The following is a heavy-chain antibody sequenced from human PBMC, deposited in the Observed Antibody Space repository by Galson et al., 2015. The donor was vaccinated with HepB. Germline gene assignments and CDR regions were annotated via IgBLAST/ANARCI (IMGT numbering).Heavy chain of an antibody. J-gene: IGHJ4*02. Sequence: SLRLSCAGSGFTFSNAWMNWVRQAPGKGLEWVGRIKSKSDGGTTDYDVPVKDRFIISRDDSKNTAYLEMNSLKTEDTAVYYCTTGGYFLDFWGQGILVIVSS. CDR3: TTGGYFLDF. D-gene: IGHD5-18*01. CDR2: IKSKSDGGTT. V-gene: IGHV3-15*01. CDR1: GFTFSNAW.